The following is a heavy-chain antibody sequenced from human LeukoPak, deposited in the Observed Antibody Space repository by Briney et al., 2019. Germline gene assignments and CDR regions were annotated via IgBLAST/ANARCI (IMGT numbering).Heavy chain of an antibody. Sequence: SETLSLTCTVSGGSISSGGYYWSWIRQPPGKGLEWIGYIYHSGSTYYNPSLKSRVTISVDRSKNQFSLKLSSVTAADTAVYYCARVPMDCSSTSCYFDYWGQGTLVTVSS. V-gene: IGHV4-30-2*01. CDR3: ARVPMDCSSTSCYFDY. CDR2: IYHSGST. J-gene: IGHJ4*02. CDR1: GGSISSGGYY. D-gene: IGHD2-2*01.